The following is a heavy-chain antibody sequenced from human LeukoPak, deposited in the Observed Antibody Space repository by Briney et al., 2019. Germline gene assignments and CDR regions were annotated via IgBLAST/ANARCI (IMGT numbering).Heavy chain of an antibody. CDR1: GFTVSSNY. CDR2: IYRGGKT. V-gene: IGHV3-53*01. Sequence: GGPLRLSCSVSGFTVSSNYMTWVPQAPGKGLEGGSDIYRGGKTYDADCVIGGMTISRHKTNDTLYLQMNSLRAEDTGVYYCARDWGGCSGGSCSGWFDPGGQGTLATV. CDR3: ARDWGGCSGGSCSGWFDP. D-gene: IGHD2-15*01. J-gene: IGHJ5*02.